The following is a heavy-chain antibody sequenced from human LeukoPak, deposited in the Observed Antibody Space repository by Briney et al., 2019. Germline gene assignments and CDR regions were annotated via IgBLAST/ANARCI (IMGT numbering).Heavy chain of an antibody. CDR3: ARVGGYSSGWYPGESYYYYGMDV. V-gene: IGHV3-11*01. D-gene: IGHD6-19*01. CDR2: ISSSGSTI. Sequence: GGSLRLSCAASGFTFSDYYMNWIRQAPGKGLEWVSYISSSGSTIYYADSVKGRFTISRDNAKNSLYLQMNSLRAEDTAVYYCARVGGYSSGWYPGESYYYYGMDVWGQGTTVTVSS. J-gene: IGHJ6*02. CDR1: GFTFSDYY.